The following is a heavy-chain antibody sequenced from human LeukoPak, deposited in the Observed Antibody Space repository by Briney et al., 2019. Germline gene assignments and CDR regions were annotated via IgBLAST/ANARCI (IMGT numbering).Heavy chain of an antibody. CDR1: GLTFSSYA. J-gene: IGHJ6*03. D-gene: IGHD1-1*01. Sequence: GGSLRLSCADSGLTFSSYAMTWVRQAPGKGLEWVSVLYSDGTTYYADSVKGRFTISRGNSKETLYLQMNSLRAEDTAVYYCARGITTYYYYYMDVWGKGTTVTVSS. CDR3: ARGITTYYYYYMDV. V-gene: IGHV3-66*02. CDR2: LYSDGTT.